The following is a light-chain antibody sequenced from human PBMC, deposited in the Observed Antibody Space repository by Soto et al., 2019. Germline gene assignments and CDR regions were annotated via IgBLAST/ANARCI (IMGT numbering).Light chain of an antibody. Sequence: EIVLTQSPATLYLSPGERATLSCRASQSVSSYLAWYQQKPGQAPRLLIYDASNRATGIPARFSGSGSGTDFTLTISSLEPEDFAVYYCQQRSNRPSITFGQGTRLE. CDR1: QSVSSY. J-gene: IGKJ5*01. CDR2: DAS. V-gene: IGKV3-11*01. CDR3: QQRSNRPSIT.